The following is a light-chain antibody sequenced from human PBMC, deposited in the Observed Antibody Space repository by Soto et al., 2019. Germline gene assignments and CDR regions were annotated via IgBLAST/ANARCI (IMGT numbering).Light chain of an antibody. Sequence: QSALTQPRSVSGSPGQSITISCTGTSSDVSAYNYVSWYQQHPGKAPKIMIYDVSKRPSGVPDRFSGSKSGITASLTISGLQTEDEADYYCCSYAGRYTRVFGGGTKLTVL. CDR2: DVS. V-gene: IGLV2-11*01. CDR3: CSYAGRYTRV. CDR1: SSDVSAYNY. J-gene: IGLJ3*02.